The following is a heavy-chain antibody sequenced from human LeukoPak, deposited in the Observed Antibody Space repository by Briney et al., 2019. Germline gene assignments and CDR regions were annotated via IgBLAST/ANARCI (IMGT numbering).Heavy chain of an antibody. CDR3: ARGYRSSWYQVDY. CDR2: IYYNGNT. D-gene: IGHD6-13*01. CDR1: GGSVSSGSYF. V-gene: IGHV4-61*01. J-gene: IGHJ4*02. Sequence: SETLSLTCTVSGGSVSSGSYFWSWIRQPPGKGLEWIGLIYYNGNTNSSPSLKSRVTISVDTSKSQFSLKLTSVTAADTAVYYCARGYRSSWYQVDYWGQGTLVTVSS.